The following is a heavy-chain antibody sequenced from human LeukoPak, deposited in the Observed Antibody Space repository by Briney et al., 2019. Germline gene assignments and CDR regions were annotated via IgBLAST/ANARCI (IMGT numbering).Heavy chain of an antibody. CDR1: GGSISSSSHY. V-gene: IGHV4-39*07. D-gene: IGHD6-13*01. CDR3: ATVAAAGRIDY. CDR2: MYYRGST. Sequence: PSETLSLTCTVSGGSISSSSHYWGWIRQPPGKGLEWIGSMYYRGSTYHNPSLKSRVTISVDTSKNQFSLKLSSVTAADTAVYYCATVAAAGRIDYWGQGTLVTVSS. J-gene: IGHJ4*02.